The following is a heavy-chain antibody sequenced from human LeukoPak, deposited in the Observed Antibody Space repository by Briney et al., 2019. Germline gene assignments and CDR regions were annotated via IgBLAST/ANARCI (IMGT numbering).Heavy chain of an antibody. CDR2: VYFDGNNE. V-gene: IGHV3-30*02. CDR1: GFTFDEYG. CDR3: AKEGRWLDS. D-gene: IGHD4-23*01. J-gene: IGHJ4*02. Sequence: PGGSLRLSCAASGFTFDEYGMSWVRQAPGKGLEWVAYVYFDGNNEVYAESVKGRFTISRDNSKNTLYLQINSLKTEDTAVYFCAKEGRWLDSWGQGTLVTVSS.